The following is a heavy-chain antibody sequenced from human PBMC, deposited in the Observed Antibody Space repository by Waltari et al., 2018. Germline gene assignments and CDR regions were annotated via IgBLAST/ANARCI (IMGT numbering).Heavy chain of an antibody. J-gene: IGHJ4*02. D-gene: IGHD4-17*01. V-gene: IGHV4-38-2*01. CDR1: GFPITSGYY. CDR2: IYYSGTT. Sequence: QVQLQESGPGLVKPSETLSLTCAVSGFPITSGYYWHWIRQPPGKGLEWVGTIYYSGTTYYTPSLQSRVSISVDTSKNEFSLTLTSVTAADTAVYYCATATTAHFDFWGQGSLVTVSS. CDR3: ATATTAHFDF.